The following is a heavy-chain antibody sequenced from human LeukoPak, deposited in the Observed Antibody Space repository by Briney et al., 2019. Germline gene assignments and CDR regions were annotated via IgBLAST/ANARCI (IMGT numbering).Heavy chain of an antibody. CDR1: GYSISSGYY. D-gene: IGHD3-16*01. CDR2: IYHSGST. CDR3: ATSGPNDYVWGSYN. J-gene: IGHJ4*02. Sequence: SETLSLTCTVSGYSISSGYYWGWIRQPPGKGLEWIGSIYHSGSTYYNPSLKSRVTISVDTSKNQFSLKLSSVTAADTAVYYCATSGPNDYVWGSYNWGQGTLVTVSS. V-gene: IGHV4-38-2*02.